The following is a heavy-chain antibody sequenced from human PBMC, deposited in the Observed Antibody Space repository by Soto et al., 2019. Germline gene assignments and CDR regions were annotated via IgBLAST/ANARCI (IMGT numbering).Heavy chain of an antibody. J-gene: IGHJ6*03. CDR3: AKDSSLGFYMDV. CDR1: GFTFSRFA. D-gene: IGHD1-26*01. CDR2: ISYDGTNK. V-gene: IGHV3-30*18. Sequence: QVQLVESGGGVVQPGTSLRLSCIASGFTFSRFAIHWVRQAPGKGLEWVAVISYDGTNKYYGAFVKGRFSLSRDDSENTAYLQMISLRPDDTALYYCAKDSSLGFYMDVWGRGTTVTVSS.